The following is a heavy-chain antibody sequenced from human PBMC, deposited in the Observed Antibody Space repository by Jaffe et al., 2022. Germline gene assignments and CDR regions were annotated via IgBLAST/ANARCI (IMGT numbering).Heavy chain of an antibody. Sequence: EVQLVESGGGLVKPGGSLRLSCAASGFTFSNAWMSWVRQAPGKGLEWVGRIKSKTDGGTTDYAAPVKGRFTISRDDSKNTLYLQMNSLKTEDTAVYYCTTGLYNRGSFNDYWGQGTLVTVSS. J-gene: IGHJ4*02. CDR2: IKSKTDGGTT. CDR3: TTGLYNRGSFNDY. D-gene: IGHD7-27*01. V-gene: IGHV3-15*01. CDR1: GFTFSNAW.